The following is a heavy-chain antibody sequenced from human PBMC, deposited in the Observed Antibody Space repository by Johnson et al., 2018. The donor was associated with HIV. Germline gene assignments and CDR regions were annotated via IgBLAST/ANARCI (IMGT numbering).Heavy chain of an antibody. V-gene: IGHV3-20*04. CDR2: INWNGGST. J-gene: IGHJ3*02. CDR1: GFTFSDYY. CDR3: ARGWDAFDI. D-gene: IGHD2-15*01. Sequence: VQLVESGGGLVQTGGSLRLSCAASGFTFSDYYMSWIRQAPGKGLEWVSGINWNGGSTGYSDSVKGRFTISRDNAKNSLYLQMNSLRAEDTALYYCARGWDAFDIWGQGTMVTVSS.